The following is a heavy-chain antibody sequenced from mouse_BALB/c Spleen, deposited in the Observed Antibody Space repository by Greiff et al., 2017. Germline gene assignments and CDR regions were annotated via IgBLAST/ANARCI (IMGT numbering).Heavy chain of an antibody. CDR2: IDPANGNT. J-gene: IGHJ4*01. Sequence: VQLQQSGAELVKPGASVKLSCTASGFNIKDNYMHWVKQRPEQGLEWIGRIDPANGNTKYDPKFQGKATITADTSSNTAYLQLSSLTSEDTAVYYCARGLRLNAMDYWGQGTSVTVSS. V-gene: IGHV14-3*02. CDR1: GFNIKDNY. D-gene: IGHD1-2*01. CDR3: ARGLRLNAMDY.